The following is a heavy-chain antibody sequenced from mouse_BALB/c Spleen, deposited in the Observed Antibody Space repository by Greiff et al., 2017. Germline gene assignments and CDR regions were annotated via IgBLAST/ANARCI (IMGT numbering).Heavy chain of an antibody. Sequence: VMLVESGPGLVAPSQSLSITCTVSGFSLTGYGVNWVRQPPGKGLEWLGMIWGDGSTDYNSALKSRLSISKDNSKSQVFLKMNSLQSDDTARYYCARVYYGSSYDYFDYWGQGTTLTVSS. CDR2: IWGDGST. J-gene: IGHJ2*01. CDR1: GFSLTGYG. CDR3: ARVYYGSSYDYFDY. D-gene: IGHD1-1*01. V-gene: IGHV2-6-7*01.